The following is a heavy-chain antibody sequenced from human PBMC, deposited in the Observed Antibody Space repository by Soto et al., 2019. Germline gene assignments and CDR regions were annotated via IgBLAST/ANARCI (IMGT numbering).Heavy chain of an antibody. V-gene: IGHV3-33*01. J-gene: IGHJ2*01. CDR1: GFSFSTNG. Sequence: QVQLVESGGGVVQPGTSLRLSCEASGFSFSTNGMHWVRQAPGKGLEWVAVIWHDGSNKNYADSVKGRFTISRDNSKNTVYLQMNSLTVADTAFYYCARGHFSGGWYFALWGRGTLVTVSS. CDR3: ARGHFSGGWYFAL. D-gene: IGHD3-10*01. CDR2: IWHDGSNK.